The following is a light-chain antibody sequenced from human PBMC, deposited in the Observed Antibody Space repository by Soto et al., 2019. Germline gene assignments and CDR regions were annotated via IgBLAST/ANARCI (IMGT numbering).Light chain of an antibody. CDR2: KAS. CDR3: QQYNSAPFT. Sequence: DIQMTQSPSTLSASVGDRVTITCRASQSISSWLAWYHQKPGKAPKLLIYKASSLESGVPSRFSGSGSGTEFTRTISSLQPDDLATYYCQQYNSAPFTFGPGTKVDIK. CDR1: QSISSW. V-gene: IGKV1-5*03. J-gene: IGKJ3*01.